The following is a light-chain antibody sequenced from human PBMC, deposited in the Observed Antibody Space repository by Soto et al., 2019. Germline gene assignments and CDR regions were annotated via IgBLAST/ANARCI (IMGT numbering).Light chain of an antibody. CDR2: DVS. V-gene: IGKV1-33*01. J-gene: IGKJ4*01. CDR1: QDISNF. Sequence: DIQMTQSPSTLSASVGDRVTITCQASQDISNFLNWYHQTPGKAPRPLIYDVSSLQPGVASRFSGSGSGTDFSLTINSLQPEDIGTFYCQQYDKQPVTFGGGTKVDIK. CDR3: QQYDKQPVT.